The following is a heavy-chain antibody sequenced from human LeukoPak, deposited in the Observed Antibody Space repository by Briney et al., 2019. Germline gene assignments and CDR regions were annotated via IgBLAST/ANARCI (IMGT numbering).Heavy chain of an antibody. CDR3: ASYNLYCTNGVCSNWFDP. V-gene: IGHV3-74*01. CDR2: INSDGSST. J-gene: IGHJ5*02. D-gene: IGHD2-8*01. Sequence: GGSLRLSCAASGFSLNKYWMHWVRQTPGKGLVWVSRINSDGSSTTYADSVKGRFTISRDNAKNTLYLQMNSLRAEDTAVYYCASYNLYCTNGVCSNWFDPWGQGTLVTVSS. CDR1: GFSLNKYW.